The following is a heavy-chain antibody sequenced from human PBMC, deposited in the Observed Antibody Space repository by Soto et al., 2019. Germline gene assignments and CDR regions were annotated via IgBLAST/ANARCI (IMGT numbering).Heavy chain of an antibody. D-gene: IGHD3-10*01. V-gene: IGHV3-23*01. CDR1: GFTFNNYA. Sequence: EVQLLESGGGLVQPGGSLRLSCAASGFTFNNYAMTWVRQAPGKGLEWVSAISGGGDTTSYADSVKGRFTVSRDGSKNTLYLQMSSLSAEVTALYYCAKGRGGSGSLTPRVDFWGQGALVTVSS. J-gene: IGHJ4*02. CDR2: ISGGGDTT. CDR3: AKGRGGSGSLTPRVDF.